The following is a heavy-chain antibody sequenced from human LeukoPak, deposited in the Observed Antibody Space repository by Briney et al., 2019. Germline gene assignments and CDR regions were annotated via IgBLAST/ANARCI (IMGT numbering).Heavy chain of an antibody. CDR1: GFTFSISG. J-gene: IGHJ3*02. V-gene: IGHV3-30*19. D-gene: IGHD4-17*01. CDR3: ARHDYGDYDFAFDI. Sequence: GGSLRLSCAASGFTFSISGMHWVRQAPDKGLEWVAVISYDGSNKYYADSVKGRFTISRDNSKNTLYLQMNSLRAEDTAVYYCARHDYGDYDFAFDIWGQGTMVTVFS. CDR2: ISYDGSNK.